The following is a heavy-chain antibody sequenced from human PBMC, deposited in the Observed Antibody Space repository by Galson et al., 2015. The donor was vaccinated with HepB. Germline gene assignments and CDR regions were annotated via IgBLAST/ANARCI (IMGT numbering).Heavy chain of an antibody. J-gene: IGHJ3*02. V-gene: IGHV3-30-3*01. CDR2: ISYGGSTK. CDR3: ARVSGSRGWWSAFVI. CDR1: GFTFSSYA. D-gene: IGHD6-19*01. Sequence: SLRLSCAASGFTFSSYAMHWVRQAPGKGLGWVAVISYGGSTKYYADAVKGRFTISRYNSKTTLYLQMNSLRAEDTAVYYCARVSGSRGWWSAFVIWGQGTMVTVSS.